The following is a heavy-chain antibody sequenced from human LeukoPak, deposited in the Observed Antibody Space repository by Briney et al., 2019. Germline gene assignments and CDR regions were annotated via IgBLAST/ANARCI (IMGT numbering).Heavy chain of an antibody. Sequence: SETLSLTCAVSGGSISSGGYSWSWIRRPPGRGLEWIGYINHSGSTYYNPSLKSRVTISVDRSKNQFSLKLSSVTAADTAVYYCARSTFGVVTATTIQYYYGMDVWGQGTTVTVSS. CDR3: ARSTFGVVTATTIQYYYGMDV. CDR1: GGSISSGGYS. J-gene: IGHJ6*02. CDR2: INHSGST. V-gene: IGHV4-30-2*01. D-gene: IGHD2-21*02.